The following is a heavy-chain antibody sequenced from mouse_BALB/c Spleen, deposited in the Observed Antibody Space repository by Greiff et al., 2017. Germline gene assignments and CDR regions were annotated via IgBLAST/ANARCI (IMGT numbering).Heavy chain of an antibody. CDR3: ERFNTTVGGAFAY. J-gene: IGHJ3*01. Sequence: EVLLVESGAGLVKPGGSLKLSCAASGFTFSSYTMPWVRQTPEKRLEWVATISSGGSYTYYPDSVKGRFTISRDNAKNTLYLQMSRLKSEDSAMYYCERFNTTVGGAFAYWGRGTLVTVSA. D-gene: IGHD1-1*01. CDR1: GFTFSSYT. CDR2: ISSGGSYT. V-gene: IGHV5-6-4*01.